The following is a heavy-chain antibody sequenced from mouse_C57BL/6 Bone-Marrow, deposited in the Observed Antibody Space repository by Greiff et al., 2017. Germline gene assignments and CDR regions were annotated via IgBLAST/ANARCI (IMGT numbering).Heavy chain of an antibody. CDR1: GFNIKDDY. D-gene: IGHD1-1*01. J-gene: IGHJ2*01. CDR3: TSYYGPDD. Sequence: VQLQQSGAELVRPGASVKLSCTASGFNIKDDYMHWVKQRPEQGLEWIGWIDPENGDTECASKFQGKATITADTSSNTAYLQLSSLTSEDTAVYYCTSYYGPDDWGQGTTLTVSS. V-gene: IGHV14-4*01. CDR2: IDPENGDT.